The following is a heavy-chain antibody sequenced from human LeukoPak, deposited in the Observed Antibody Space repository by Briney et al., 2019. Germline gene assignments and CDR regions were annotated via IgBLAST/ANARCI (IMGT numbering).Heavy chain of an antibody. J-gene: IGHJ4*02. Sequence: SVKVSCKASGGTFSSYAISWVRQAPGQGLEWMGGIIPIFGTANYAQKFQGRVTITADKSTSTAYMELSSLRSEDTAMYYCARIVYCSGGTCSAPLWGQGTLVTVSS. D-gene: IGHD2-15*01. V-gene: IGHV1-69*06. CDR1: GGTFSSYA. CDR3: ARIVYCSGGTCSAPL. CDR2: IIPIFGTA.